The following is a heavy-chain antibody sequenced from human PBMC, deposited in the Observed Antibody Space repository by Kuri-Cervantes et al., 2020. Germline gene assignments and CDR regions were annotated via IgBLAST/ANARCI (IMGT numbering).Heavy chain of an antibody. D-gene: IGHD3-3*01. CDR2: INHSGST. CDR3: ARVGPYDFWRGYYPYYYYMDV. CDR1: GGSLSGYY. J-gene: IGHJ6*03. V-gene: IGHV4-34*01. Sequence: ESLKISCAVYGGSLSGYYWSWIRQPPGKGLEWIGEINHSGSTNYNPSLKSRVTISVDTSKNQFSLKLSSVTAADTAVYYCARVGPYDFWRGYYPYYYYMDVWGKGTTVTVSS.